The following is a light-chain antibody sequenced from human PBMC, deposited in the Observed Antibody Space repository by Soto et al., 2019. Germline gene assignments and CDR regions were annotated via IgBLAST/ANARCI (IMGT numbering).Light chain of an antibody. Sequence: SPATLSVSPGERATLSCRASQSVSSNLAWYQQKPGQAPRLLIYDASTTATGIPARFSGSGSGTEFTLTISSLQSEDFAVYYCQQYNNWPPITFGQGTRLEIK. CDR1: QSVSSN. J-gene: IGKJ5*01. CDR3: QQYNNWPPIT. V-gene: IGKV3-15*01. CDR2: DAS.